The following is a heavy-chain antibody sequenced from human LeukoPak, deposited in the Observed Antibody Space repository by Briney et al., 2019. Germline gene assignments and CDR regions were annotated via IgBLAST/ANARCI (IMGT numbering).Heavy chain of an antibody. V-gene: IGHV1-18*01. CDR3: ARGWMVRGVIITLFDY. CDR1: GYTFTSYG. J-gene: IGHJ4*02. D-gene: IGHD3-10*01. Sequence: GASVKVSCKASGYTFTSYGISWVRQAPGQGLEWMGWISAYNGNTNYAQKLQGRVTMTTDTSTSTAHMELRSLRSDDTAVYYCARGWMVRGVIITLFDYWGQGTLVTVSS. CDR2: ISAYNGNT.